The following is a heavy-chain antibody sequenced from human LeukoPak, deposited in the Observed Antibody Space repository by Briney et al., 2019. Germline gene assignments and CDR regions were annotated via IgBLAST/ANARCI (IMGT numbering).Heavy chain of an antibody. V-gene: IGHV3-7*01. Sequence: GGSLRLSCAASEFTFSNYWMSWVRQAPGKGLEWVANIKQDVSDIYYVDSVKGRFTISRDNAKNSLYLQMNSLRVEGTAVYYCARGLFGDYSAFDYWGQGTLVTVSS. CDR3: ARGLFGDYSAFDY. J-gene: IGHJ4*02. D-gene: IGHD4-17*01. CDR1: EFTFSNYW. CDR2: IKQDVSDI.